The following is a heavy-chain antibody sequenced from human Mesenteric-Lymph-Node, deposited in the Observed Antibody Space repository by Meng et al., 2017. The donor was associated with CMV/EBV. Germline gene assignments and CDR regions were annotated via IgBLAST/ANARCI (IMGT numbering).Heavy chain of an antibody. CDR3: ARAQYQLPLGWFDP. CDR2: LSAYNGNT. CDR1: GYTFTSYG. D-gene: IGHD2-2*01. V-gene: IGHV1-18*04. J-gene: IGHJ5*02. Sequence: SGYTFTSYGISWVRQAPGQGLEWMGWLSAYNGNTNYAQKLQGRVTMTTDTSTSTAYMELRSLRSDDTAVYYCARAQYQLPLGWFDPWGQGTLVTVSS.